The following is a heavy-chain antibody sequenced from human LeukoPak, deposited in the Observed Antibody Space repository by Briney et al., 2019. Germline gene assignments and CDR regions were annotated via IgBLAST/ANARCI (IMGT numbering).Heavy chain of an antibody. CDR2: ISAYNGNT. Sequence: ASVKVSCKASGYTFTSYGISWVRQAPGQGLEWMGWISAYNGNTNYAQKLQGRVTMTTDTSTSTAYMELRSLRSDDTTVYYCARNMPQYSSGWPLDYWGQGTLVTVSS. V-gene: IGHV1-18*01. J-gene: IGHJ4*02. CDR1: GYTFTSYG. D-gene: IGHD6-19*01. CDR3: ARNMPQYSSGWPLDY.